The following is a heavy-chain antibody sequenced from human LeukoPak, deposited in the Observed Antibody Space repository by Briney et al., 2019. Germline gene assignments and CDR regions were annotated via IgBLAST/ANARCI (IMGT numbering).Heavy chain of an antibody. D-gene: IGHD6-13*01. CDR3: ATDGSSWYSLDY. CDR1: GGSISSGSYY. J-gene: IGHJ4*02. Sequence: SETLSLTCTVSGGSISSGSYYWSWIRQPAGKGLEWIGRIYTSGSTNYNPSLKSRVTISVDTSENQFSLKLGSVTAADTAVYYCATDGSSWYSLDYWGQGTLVTVSS. CDR2: IYTSGST. V-gene: IGHV4-61*02.